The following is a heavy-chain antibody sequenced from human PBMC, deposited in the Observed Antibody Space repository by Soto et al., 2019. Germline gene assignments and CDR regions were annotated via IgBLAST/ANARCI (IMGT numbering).Heavy chain of an antibody. D-gene: IGHD6-13*01. Sequence: GSLRLSCAASGFTFDDYTMHWVRQAPGKGLEWVSLISWDGGNTYYADSVKGRFTISRDNSKNSLYLQMNSLRTEDTALYYCAKERIAAAGMDYYYGMDVWGQGTTVTVSS. CDR2: ISWDGGNT. CDR1: GFTFDDYT. V-gene: IGHV3-43*01. J-gene: IGHJ6*02. CDR3: AKERIAAAGMDYYYGMDV.